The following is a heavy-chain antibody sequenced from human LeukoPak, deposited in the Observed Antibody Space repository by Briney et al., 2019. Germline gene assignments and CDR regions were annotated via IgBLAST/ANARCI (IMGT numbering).Heavy chain of an antibody. J-gene: IGHJ6*02. CDR3: AKGAAAGTFQGMDV. D-gene: IGHD6-13*01. CDR2: ISGDGGST. V-gene: IGHV3-43*02. Sequence: PGGALRVSCVASGFTFDEYAMHGVRPAPGRGLEWVSLISGDGGSTYYADSVKGRFTISRDNSKNSLYLQMNSLRTEDTALYYCAKGAAAGTFQGMDVWGQGTTVTVSS. CDR1: GFTFDEYA.